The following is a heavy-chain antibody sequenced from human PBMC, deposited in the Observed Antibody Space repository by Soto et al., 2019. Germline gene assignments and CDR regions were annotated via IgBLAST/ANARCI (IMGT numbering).Heavy chain of an antibody. CDR2: INHSGST. Sequence: PSGALALTCAAYGVSFSGYYLSWIRQPPGKGLEWIGEINHSGSTNYNPALKSRVTISVDTSKNQFSLKLSSVTAADTAVYYCERGAGYDRILSPRPGLRATNYWGHGTLFTVSS. CDR1: GVSFSGYY. J-gene: IGHJ4*01. D-gene: IGHD2-15*01. V-gene: IGHV4-34*01. CDR3: ERGAGYDRILSPRPGLRATNY.